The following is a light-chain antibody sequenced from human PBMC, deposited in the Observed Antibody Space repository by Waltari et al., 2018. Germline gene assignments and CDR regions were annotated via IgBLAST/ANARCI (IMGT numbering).Light chain of an antibody. CDR1: NSDIGRYNY. Sequence: QSALTQPASVSGSAGQSIAISCSGTNSDIGRYNYVSWYQQHPGNAPRLIIYDVSRWPSGVSNRFIGYKSGITASLAISELQAEDEGDYFCASYTSSNTVIFGGGTRVTVL. J-gene: IGLJ2*01. CDR2: DVS. CDR3: ASYTSSNTVI. V-gene: IGLV2-14*03.